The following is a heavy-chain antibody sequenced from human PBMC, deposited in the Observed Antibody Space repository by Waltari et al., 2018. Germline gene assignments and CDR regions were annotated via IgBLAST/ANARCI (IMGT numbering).Heavy chain of an antibody. V-gene: IGHV1-8*03. CDR1: GYTFTSYD. CDR2: MNPNSGNT. J-gene: IGHJ3*02. Sequence: QVQLVQSGAEVKKPGASVKVSCKASGYTFTSYDINWVRQATGQGLEWMGWMNPNSGNTGYAQKFQGRVTITADEATSTAYMELSSLRSEDTAVYYCAREDVAAAIAFDIWGQGTMVTVSS. D-gene: IGHD6-13*01. CDR3: AREDVAAAIAFDI.